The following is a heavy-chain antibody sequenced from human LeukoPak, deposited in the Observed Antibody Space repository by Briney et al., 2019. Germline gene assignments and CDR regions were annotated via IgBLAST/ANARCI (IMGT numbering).Heavy chain of an antibody. CDR1: GGSISSYY. J-gene: IGHJ6*03. CDR3: ARSRPGYCSSTSCYRGLHYYYMDV. D-gene: IGHD2-2*01. CDR2: IYYSGST. V-gene: IGHV4-59*01. Sequence: PSETLSLTCTVSGGSISSYYWSWIRQPPGKGLEWIGYIYYSGSTNYNPSLKSRVTISVDTSKNQFPLKLSSVTAADTAVYYCARSRPGYCSSTSCYRGLHYYYMDVWGKGTTVTVSS.